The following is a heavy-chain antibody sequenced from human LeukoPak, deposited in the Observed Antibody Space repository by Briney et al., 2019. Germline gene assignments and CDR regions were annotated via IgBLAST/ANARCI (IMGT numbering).Heavy chain of an antibody. D-gene: IGHD3-10*01. CDR3: ARIKEYGFGI. CDR1: AFTFSSYW. V-gene: IGHV3-7*01. CDR2: IKDDGSEK. Sequence: GGSLSLSCAGSAFTFSSYWMSWVRQAPGKGPEWVANIKDDGSEKYYLDSVKGRFTISRDNAKNSLYLQMNSLRAEDTAVYSCARIKEYGFGIWGQGTMVTVSS. J-gene: IGHJ3*02.